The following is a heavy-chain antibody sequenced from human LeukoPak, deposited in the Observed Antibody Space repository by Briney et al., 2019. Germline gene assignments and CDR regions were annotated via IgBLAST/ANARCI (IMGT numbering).Heavy chain of an antibody. CDR3: AKDLHEIAADY. CDR1: GFTFSSFW. V-gene: IGHV3-74*01. CDR2: IKGDGITT. J-gene: IGHJ4*02. D-gene: IGHD2-21*01. Sequence: GGSLRLSCEASGFTFSSFWMHWVRQAPGKGLVWVARIKGDGITTHYADPAKARFTVSRDNDKHTVYVKMNKLRAEDTAVYYCAKDLHEIAADYWGQGTLVTVAS.